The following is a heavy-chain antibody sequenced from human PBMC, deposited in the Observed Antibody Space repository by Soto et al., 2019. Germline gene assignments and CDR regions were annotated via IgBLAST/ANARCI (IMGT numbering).Heavy chain of an antibody. CDR1: GFTFSSYA. CDR2: ISYDGSNK. V-gene: IGHV3-30-3*01. CDR3: ASGGKGRTRNYYGMGV. D-gene: IGHD2-2*01. J-gene: IGHJ6*02. Sequence: LRFSCAASGFTFSSYAMHWVRQAPGKGLEWVAVISYDGSNKYYADSVKGRFTISRDNSKNTLYLQMNSLRAEDTAVYYCASGGKGRTRNYYGMGVWGQGTTVTVSS.